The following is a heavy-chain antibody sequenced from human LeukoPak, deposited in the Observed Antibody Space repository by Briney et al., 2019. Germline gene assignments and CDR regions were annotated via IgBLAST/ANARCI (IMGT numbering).Heavy chain of an antibody. CDR1: GYTFTGYY. Sequence: ASVKVSCKASGYTFTGYYMHWVRQAPGQGLGWMGWINPNSGGTNYAQKFQGRVTMTRDTSISTAYMELSRLRSDDTAVYYCARDGENVAGFYMDVWGKGTTVTISS. J-gene: IGHJ6*03. V-gene: IGHV1-2*02. CDR2: INPNSGGT. CDR3: ARDGENVAGFYMDV. D-gene: IGHD6-19*01.